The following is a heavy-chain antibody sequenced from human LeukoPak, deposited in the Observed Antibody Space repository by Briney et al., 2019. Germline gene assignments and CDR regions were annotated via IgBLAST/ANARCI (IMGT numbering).Heavy chain of an antibody. J-gene: IGHJ5*02. Sequence: SETLSLTCTVSGGSISSYYWSWVRQPAGKGLEWIGRIYTSGSTNYNPSLKNRVTMTVDASKNQSSLKLSSVTAADTAVYYCARGSSSWYWFDPWGQGTLVTVSS. CDR2: IYTSGST. CDR1: GGSISSYY. CDR3: ARGSSSWYWFDP. V-gene: IGHV4-4*07. D-gene: IGHD6-13*01.